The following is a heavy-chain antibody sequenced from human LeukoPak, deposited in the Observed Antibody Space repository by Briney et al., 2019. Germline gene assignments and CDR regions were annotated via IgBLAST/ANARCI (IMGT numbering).Heavy chain of an antibody. J-gene: IGHJ4*02. CDR3: ARGPASYYFDY. CDR1: GGPVSSGSYY. Sequence: SETLSLTCTVSGGPVSSGSYYWRWIRRPPGKALEWIGYISYSGSTNYNPSLKSRVTISVDTSKNQFSLKLSSVTAADTAVYFCARGPASYYFDYWGQGTLVTVSS. V-gene: IGHV4-61*01. CDR2: ISYSGST. D-gene: IGHD3-10*01.